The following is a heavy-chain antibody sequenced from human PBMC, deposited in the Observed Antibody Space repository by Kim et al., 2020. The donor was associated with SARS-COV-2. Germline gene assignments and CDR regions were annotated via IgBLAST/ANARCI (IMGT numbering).Heavy chain of an antibody. D-gene: IGHD6-19*01. Sequence: VKGPITISRENSKNTLYLQMNSLRLEDTAVYYCAKESQTVSRGCQCYLDHWGQGTLVTVSS. J-gene: IGHJ4*02. CDR3: AKESQTVSRGCQCYLDH. V-gene: IGHV3-30*02.